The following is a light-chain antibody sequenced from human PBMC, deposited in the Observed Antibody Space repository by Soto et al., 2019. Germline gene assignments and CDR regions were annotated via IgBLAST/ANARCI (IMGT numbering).Light chain of an antibody. CDR1: QSISNH. CDR2: AAS. V-gene: IGKV1-39*01. CDR3: QQSYSTLWT. Sequence: DIQMTQSRSSLSSSVEDIFIITCRASQSISNHLNWYQQKPGKAPKLLIFAASSLQSGVPSRFSGSRSGPDFTLTISSLQPEDFATYYCQQSYSTLWTFGQGTKVDIK. J-gene: IGKJ1*01.